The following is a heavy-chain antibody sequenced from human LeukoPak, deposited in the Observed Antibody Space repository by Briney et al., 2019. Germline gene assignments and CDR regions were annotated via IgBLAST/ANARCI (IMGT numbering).Heavy chain of an antibody. CDR2: IKQDGSEK. CDR1: GFTFSSYW. Sequence: PGGSLRLSCAASGFTFSSYWMSWVRQAPGKGLEWVANIKQDGSEKYYVDSVKGRFTISTDNAKNSLYLQMNSLRAEDTAVYYCARAPIRLVGATVFDYWGQGTLVTVSS. J-gene: IGHJ4*02. D-gene: IGHD1-26*01. V-gene: IGHV3-7*01. CDR3: ARAPIRLVGATVFDY.